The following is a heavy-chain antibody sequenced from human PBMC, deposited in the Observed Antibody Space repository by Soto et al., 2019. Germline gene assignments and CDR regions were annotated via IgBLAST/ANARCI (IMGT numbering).Heavy chain of an antibody. V-gene: IGHV3-30*18. CDR2: ISYDGSKK. CDR1: GFTFSGYG. CDR3: VKDGSSGWPYYYGMDV. D-gene: IGHD6-19*01. Sequence: LRLSCAASGFTFSGYGMHWVRQAPGKGLEWVAVISYDGSKKYYADSVKGRFFISRDNSKNTLYLEMSSLRAEDTAVYYCVKDGSSGWPYYYGMDVWGQGTTVTVSS. J-gene: IGHJ6*02.